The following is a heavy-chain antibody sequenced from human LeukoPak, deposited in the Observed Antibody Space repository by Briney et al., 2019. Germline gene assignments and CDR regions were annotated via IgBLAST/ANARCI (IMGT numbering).Heavy chain of an antibody. Sequence: GGSLRLSCAASGFTFSSYSMNWVRQAPGKGLEWVSSISSSSSYIYYADSVKGRFTISRDNAKNSLYLQMNSLRAEDTAVYYCARDFAILTGFYYYHGMDVWGQGTTVTVSS. CDR2: ISSSSSYI. V-gene: IGHV3-21*01. J-gene: IGHJ6*02. CDR3: ARDFAILTGFYYYHGMDV. CDR1: GFTFSSYS. D-gene: IGHD3-9*01.